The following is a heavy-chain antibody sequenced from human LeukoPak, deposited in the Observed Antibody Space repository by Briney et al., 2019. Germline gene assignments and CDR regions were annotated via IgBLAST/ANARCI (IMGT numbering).Heavy chain of an antibody. V-gene: IGHV3-23*01. CDR1: GFTFSSYA. D-gene: IGHD1-26*01. Sequence: GGSLRLSCAASGFTFSSYAMSWVRQAPGKGLEWVSAISGSGGSTYYADSVKGRFTISRDNSKNTLYLQMNSLRAEDTAVYYCANRPRIVGATMVGYWGQGTLVTVSS. J-gene: IGHJ4*02. CDR3: ANRPRIVGATMVGY. CDR2: ISGSGGST.